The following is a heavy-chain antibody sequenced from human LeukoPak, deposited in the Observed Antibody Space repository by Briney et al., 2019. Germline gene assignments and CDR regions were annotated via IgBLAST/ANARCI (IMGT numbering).Heavy chain of an antibody. V-gene: IGHV4-30-4*01. CDR2: IYYSGSA. CDR1: GGSISSGDYY. Sequence: SETLSLTCTVSGGSISSGDYYWSWIRQPPGKGLEWIGYIYYSGSAYYNPSLKSRVTISVDTSKNQFSLKLSSVTAADTAVYYCARVDLYSSTWRASNWFDPWGQGTLVTASS. D-gene: IGHD6-13*01. J-gene: IGHJ5*02. CDR3: ARVDLYSSTWRASNWFDP.